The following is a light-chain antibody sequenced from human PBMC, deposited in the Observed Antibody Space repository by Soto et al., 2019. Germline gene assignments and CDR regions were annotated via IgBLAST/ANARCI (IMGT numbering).Light chain of an antibody. CDR2: GNS. Sequence: QSVLTQPPSVSGAPGQRVTISCTGSTSNIGAGYDVHWYQQFPGTAPKLLIYGNSNRPSGVPDRFSGSKSGTSASLAITGLQAEDEADYYCQSYDSSQSVVFGGGTKVTVL. CDR1: TSNIGAGYD. CDR3: QSYDSSQSVV. J-gene: IGLJ2*01. V-gene: IGLV1-40*01.